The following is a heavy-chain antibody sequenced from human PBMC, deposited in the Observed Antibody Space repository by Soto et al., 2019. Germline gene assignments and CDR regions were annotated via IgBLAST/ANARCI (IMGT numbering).Heavy chain of an antibody. CDR3: VRSTSCCRESYYYYGMDV. D-gene: IGHD2-2*01. J-gene: IGHJ6*02. Sequence: GGSLRLSCSASGFTFSSYAMHWVRQAPGKGLEYVSAISSNGGSTYYADSVKGRFTISRDNSKNTLYLQMSSLRAEDTAVYYCVRSTSCCRESYYYYGMDVWGQGTTVTVSS. CDR1: GFTFSSYA. CDR2: ISSNGGST. V-gene: IGHV3-64D*08.